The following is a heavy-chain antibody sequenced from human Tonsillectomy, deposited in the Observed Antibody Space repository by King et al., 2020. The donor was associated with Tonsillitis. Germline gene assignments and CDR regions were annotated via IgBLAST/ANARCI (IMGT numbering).Heavy chain of an antibody. Sequence: VQLQQWGAGLLKPSETLSLTCAVYGGSFSGYYWSWIRQPPGKGLEWIGEINHSGSTNYNPSLKSRVTISVDTSKNQFSLKLSSVTAADTAVYYCSRGLGGYDYVWGSYRYTKAFSSFDYWGQGTLVTVSS. J-gene: IGHJ4*02. D-gene: IGHD3-16*02. CDR3: SRGLGGYDYVWGSYRYTKAFSSFDY. CDR1: GGSFSGYY. V-gene: IGHV4-34*01. CDR2: INHSGST.